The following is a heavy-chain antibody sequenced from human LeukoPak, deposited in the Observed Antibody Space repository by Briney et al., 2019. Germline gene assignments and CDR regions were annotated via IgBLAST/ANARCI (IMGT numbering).Heavy chain of an antibody. J-gene: IGHJ5*02. D-gene: IGHD3-22*01. CDR2: IKSSGGST. V-gene: IGHV1-46*01. CDR3: ARARDDSIGSRWFDP. CDR1: GDTFTNCY. Sequence: ASVKVSCKASGDTFTNCYIHWVRQAPGQGLEWMGIIKSSGGSTTYAQKFQGRVTMTWDTSTSTVYMELSSLRSEDTAVYYCARARDDSIGSRWFDPWGQGTLVTVSS.